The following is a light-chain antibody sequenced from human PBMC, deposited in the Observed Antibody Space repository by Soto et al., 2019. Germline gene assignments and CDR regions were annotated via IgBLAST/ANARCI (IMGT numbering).Light chain of an antibody. Sequence: DIQMTQSPSSLSAAVGARVTITCRASQTIRTFLHWYQQKPGKAPNLLISAASTLKSGAPSRFSGSGAGTDFTLSIGRLQPEDFANYYCQQTYSRPPGAFGQGTKVDIK. V-gene: IGKV1-39*01. J-gene: IGKJ1*01. CDR1: QTIRTF. CDR3: QQTYSRPPGA. CDR2: AAS.